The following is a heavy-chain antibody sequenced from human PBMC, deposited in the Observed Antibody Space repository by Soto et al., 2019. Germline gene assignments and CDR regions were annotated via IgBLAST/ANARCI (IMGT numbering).Heavy chain of an antibody. D-gene: IGHD3-22*01. Sequence: QVQLQESGPGLVKPSQTLSLTCTVSGGSISSGNYYWSWIRQHPGKGLEWIGYIYYSGSTYYNPSLKRRVTISVDTSKNPFSLKLSSVTAADTAVYYCARTSFDTSGTAADPWGQGTLVTVSS. CDR1: GGSISSGNYY. J-gene: IGHJ5*02. V-gene: IGHV4-31*03. CDR2: IYYSGST. CDR3: ARTSFDTSGTAADP.